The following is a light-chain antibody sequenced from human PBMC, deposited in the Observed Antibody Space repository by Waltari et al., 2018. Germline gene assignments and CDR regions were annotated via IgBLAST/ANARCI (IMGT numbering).Light chain of an antibody. CDR2: AAS. CDR3: QQYGSSPRT. J-gene: IGKJ1*01. V-gene: IGKV3-20*01. CDR1: QSVRSNY. Sequence: DIVLTQSPGTLSLSPGERATLSCRARQSVRSNYLAWYQQKPGQAPGLLIYAASSRATGIPDTFSGSGSGTDFTLTISRLEPEDFAVYYCQQYGSSPRTFGQGTKVEIK.